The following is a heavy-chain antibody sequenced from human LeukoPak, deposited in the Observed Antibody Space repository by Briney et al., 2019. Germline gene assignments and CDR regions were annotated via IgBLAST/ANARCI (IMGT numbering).Heavy chain of an antibody. CDR3: VRGDARDV. CDR2: ISSSSSNT. Sequence: PGGSLRLSCAASASTFSSYTMNWVRQAPGKGLEWVSSISSSSSNTHYADSVKGRFTISRDNAKNSLYLQMNSLRAEDTAIYYCVRGDARDVWGQGTTVTVSS. V-gene: IGHV3-21*01. CDR1: ASTFSSYT. J-gene: IGHJ6*02. D-gene: IGHD6-6*01.